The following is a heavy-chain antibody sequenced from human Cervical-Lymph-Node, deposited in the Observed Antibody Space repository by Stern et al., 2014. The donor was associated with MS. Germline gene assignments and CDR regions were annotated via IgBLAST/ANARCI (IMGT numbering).Heavy chain of an antibody. J-gene: IGHJ4*02. CDR2: IDHSGST. D-gene: IGHD3-22*01. CDR3: ARARPHDYDSSNSSVFDF. CDR1: GGSISSSGYY. Sequence: QVQLQESGPRLVKPSQTLSLTCTVSGGSISSSGYYWSWIRQHPGTVLEWIGYIDHSGSTFYRPSLKGRVSISVDTSKNQFSLRLNSVTAADTAVYYCARARPHDYDSSNSSVFDFWGQGTLVTVSS. V-gene: IGHV4-31*03.